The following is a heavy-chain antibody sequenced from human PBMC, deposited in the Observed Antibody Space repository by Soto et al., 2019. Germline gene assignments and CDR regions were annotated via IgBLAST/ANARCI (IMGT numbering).Heavy chain of an antibody. J-gene: IGHJ5*02. CDR3: ANGRFLEWLLPDNWFDP. CDR2: ISGSGANT. V-gene: IGHV3-23*01. CDR1: GFTFSDYA. D-gene: IGHD3-3*01. Sequence: HPGGSLRLSCAAAGFTFSDYAMNWVRQAPGKGLELVSAISGSGANTYYADSVKGRFTISRDNSKNMLYLQMNSLRDEDTAVYYCANGRFLEWLLPDNWFDPWGQGTLVTVSS.